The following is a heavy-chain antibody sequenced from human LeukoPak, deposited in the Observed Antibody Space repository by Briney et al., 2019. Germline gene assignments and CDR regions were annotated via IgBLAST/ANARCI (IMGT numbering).Heavy chain of an antibody. D-gene: IGHD4-17*01. CDR1: GGTFSSYT. CDR2: IIPILGIA. V-gene: IGHV1-69*02. Sequence: SVKVSCKASGGTFSSYTISWVRQAPGQGLEWMGRIIPILGIANYAQKFQGRVTITADKSTSTAYMELSSLRSEDTAVYYCARVRDYGDYGGDYWGQGTLVIVSS. J-gene: IGHJ4*02. CDR3: ARVRDYGDYGGDY.